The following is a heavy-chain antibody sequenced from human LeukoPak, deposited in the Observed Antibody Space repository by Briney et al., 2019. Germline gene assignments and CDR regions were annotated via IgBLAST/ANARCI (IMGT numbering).Heavy chain of an antibody. CDR3: AKDRFRVEQAVAGYYYYYGMDV. D-gene: IGHD6-19*01. CDR1: GFNFGHAW. Sequence: GGSLRLSCVTSGFNFGHAWMNWVRQAPGKGLEWVSAISGSGGSTYYADSVKGRFTISRDNSKNTLYLQMNSLRAEDTAVYYCAKDRFRVEQAVAGYYYYYGMDVWGQGTTVTVSS. CDR2: ISGSGGST. J-gene: IGHJ6*02. V-gene: IGHV3-23*01.